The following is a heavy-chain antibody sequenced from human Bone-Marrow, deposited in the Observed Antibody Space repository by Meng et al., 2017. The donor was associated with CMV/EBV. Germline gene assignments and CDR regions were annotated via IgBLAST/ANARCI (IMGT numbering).Heavy chain of an antibody. J-gene: IGHJ4*02. CDR1: GYTFTVYY. CDR3: ASSRIAVTYDY. CDR2: INPNSGGT. V-gene: IGHV1-2*02. D-gene: IGHD6-19*01. Sequence: ASVKVSCKTSGYTFTVYYVQWVRQAPGQGLEWMGWINPNSGGTNYAQKFQGRVTMTRDTSISTAYMELSRLRSDDTAVYYCASSRIAVTYDYWGQGTLVTVSS.